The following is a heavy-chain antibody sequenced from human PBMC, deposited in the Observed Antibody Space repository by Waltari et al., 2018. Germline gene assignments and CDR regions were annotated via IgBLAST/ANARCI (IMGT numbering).Heavy chain of an antibody. V-gene: IGHV4-39*01. CDR1: GGSITSSRHY. Sequence: QLHLQESGPGLVKPSETLSPTFSVSGGSITSSRHYWGWIRQPPGKGLEWTGTISYSGATYYIPSLRSRVTISLDTSKNQFSLKLNSVTAADTAVYYCATYVGASVGTAAFDVWGQGTMVTVSS. CDR2: ISYSGAT. CDR3: ATYVGASVGTAAFDV. D-gene: IGHD3-16*01. J-gene: IGHJ3*01.